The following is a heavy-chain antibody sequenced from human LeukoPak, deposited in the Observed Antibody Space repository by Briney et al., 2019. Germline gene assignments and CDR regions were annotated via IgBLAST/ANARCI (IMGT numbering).Heavy chain of an antibody. CDR1: GFTFSSYA. Sequence: SGGSLRLSCAASGFTFSSYAMSWVRQAPGKGLEWVSAISGSGGSTYYADSEKGRFTISRDNSKNTLYLQMNSLRAEDTAVYYCAKRRNSGSYYGAFDIWGQGTMVTVSS. CDR3: AKRRNSGSYYGAFDI. CDR2: ISGSGGST. V-gene: IGHV3-23*01. J-gene: IGHJ3*02. D-gene: IGHD1-26*01.